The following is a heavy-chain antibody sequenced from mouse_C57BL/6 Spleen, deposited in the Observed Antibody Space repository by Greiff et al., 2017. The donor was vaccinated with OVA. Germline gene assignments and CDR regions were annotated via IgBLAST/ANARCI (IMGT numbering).Heavy chain of an antibody. Sequence: EVQGVESGGGLVKPGGSLKLSCAASGFTFSSYAMSWVRQTPEKRLEWVATISDGGSYTYYPDNVKGRFTISRDNAKNNLYLQMSHLKSEDTAMYYCAREFAYWGQGTLVTVSA. CDR2: ISDGGSYT. CDR3: AREFAY. CDR1: GFTFSSYA. V-gene: IGHV5-4*01. J-gene: IGHJ3*01.